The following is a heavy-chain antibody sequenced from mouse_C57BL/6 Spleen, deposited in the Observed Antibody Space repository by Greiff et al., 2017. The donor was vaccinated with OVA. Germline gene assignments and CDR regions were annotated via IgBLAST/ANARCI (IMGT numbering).Heavy chain of an antibody. CDR2: IDTSDSYT. CDR1: GYTFTSYW. Sequence: QVQLKQPGAELVMPGASVKLSCKASGYTFTSYWMHWVKQRPGQGLEWIGEIDTSDSYTNYNQKFKGKSTLTVDKSSSTAYMQLSSLTSYDSAVYYCARLPASNYGISLDYWGQGTTLTVSS. CDR3: ARLPASNYGISLDY. V-gene: IGHV1-69*01. J-gene: IGHJ2*01. D-gene: IGHD1-1*01.